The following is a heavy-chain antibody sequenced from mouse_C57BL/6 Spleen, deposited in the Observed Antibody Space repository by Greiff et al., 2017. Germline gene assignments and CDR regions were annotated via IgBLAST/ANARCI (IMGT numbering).Heavy chain of an antibody. CDR2: IYWDDDK. J-gene: IGHJ1*03. CDR3: ARDYYGSPYWYFDV. Sequence: QVTLKESGPGILQSSQTLSLTCSFSGFSLSTSGMGVSWIRQPSRKGLEWLAHIYWDDDKRYNPSLKSRLTISKDTSRNQVFLKITSVDTADTATYYCARDYYGSPYWYFDVWGTGTTVTVSS. CDR1: GFSLSTSGMG. V-gene: IGHV8-12*01. D-gene: IGHD1-1*01.